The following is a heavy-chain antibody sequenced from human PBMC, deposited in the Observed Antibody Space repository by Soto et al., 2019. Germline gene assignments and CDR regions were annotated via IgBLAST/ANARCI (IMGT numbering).Heavy chain of an antibody. CDR2: IWYDGSNK. CDR1: GFIVSSYG. CDR3: ARDFRDYYDSSGYSWFDP. Sequence: PGGYLRLSCAASGFIVSSYGMHWVRQAPGKGLEWVAVIWYDGSNKYNADSVKGRFTISRDNSKNTLYLQMNSLGADDTAVYYCARDFRDYYDSSGYSWFDPWGQGT. J-gene: IGHJ5*02. D-gene: IGHD3-22*01. V-gene: IGHV3-33*01.